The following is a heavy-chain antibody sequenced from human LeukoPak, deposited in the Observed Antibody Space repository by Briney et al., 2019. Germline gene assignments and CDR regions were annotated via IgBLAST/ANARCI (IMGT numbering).Heavy chain of an antibody. J-gene: IGHJ4*02. CDR3: ARGGYSSGWLEY. CDR1: GFTFSNYG. D-gene: IGHD6-19*01. Sequence: PGRSLRLSCAASGFTFSNYGMHWVRQAPGKGLEWVSLIYSDGITSDADSVKGRFTISRDDSKNTLHLQMNSLRADDTAVYYGARGGYSSGWLEYWGQGTLVTVSS. V-gene: IGHV3-53*01. CDR2: IYSDGIT.